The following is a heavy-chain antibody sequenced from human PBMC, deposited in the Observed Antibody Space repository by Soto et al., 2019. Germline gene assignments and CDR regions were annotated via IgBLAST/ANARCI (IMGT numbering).Heavy chain of an antibody. CDR3: ARDGCASISCYCDY. J-gene: IGHJ4*02. CDR1: GFTFSSYE. V-gene: IGHV3-48*03. D-gene: IGHD2-2*01. Sequence: GGSLRLSCAASGFTFSSYEMNWVRQAPGKGLEWVSYISSSGSTIYYADSVKGRFTISRDNAKNSLYLQMNSLRAEDTAVYYCARDGCASISCYCDYWGQGTLVTVSS. CDR2: ISSSGSTI.